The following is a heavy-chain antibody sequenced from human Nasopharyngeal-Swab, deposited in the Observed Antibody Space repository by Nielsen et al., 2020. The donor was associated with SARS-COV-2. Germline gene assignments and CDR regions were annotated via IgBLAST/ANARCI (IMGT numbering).Heavy chain of an antibody. CDR3: ARLYDSSTKLDY. J-gene: IGHJ4*02. D-gene: IGHD3-22*01. CDR2: ISYSGST. V-gene: IGHV4-39*01. Sequence: RQAPGKGLEWIGTISYSGSTYYTPSLKSRVTISADTSQNQFSLRLSSVTAADTAVYYRARLYDSSTKLDYWGQGTLVTVSS.